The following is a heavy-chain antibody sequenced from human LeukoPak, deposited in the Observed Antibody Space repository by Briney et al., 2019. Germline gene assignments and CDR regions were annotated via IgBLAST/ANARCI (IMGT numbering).Heavy chain of an antibody. Sequence: SVKVSCKASGGTFSSYAISWVRQAPGQGLKWMGGIIPIFGTANYAQKFQGRVTITADESTSTAYMELSSLRSEDTAVYYCARVRVNYYDSSGYRDNWFDPWGQGTLVTVSS. V-gene: IGHV1-69*13. D-gene: IGHD3-22*01. CDR3: ARVRVNYYDSSGYRDNWFDP. CDR1: GGTFSSYA. CDR2: IIPIFGTA. J-gene: IGHJ5*02.